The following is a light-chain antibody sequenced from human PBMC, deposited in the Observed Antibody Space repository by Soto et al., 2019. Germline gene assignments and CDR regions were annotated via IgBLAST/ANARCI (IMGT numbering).Light chain of an antibody. J-gene: IGKJ1*01. Sequence: DIQMTQSPSTLSASVGDRVTITCRASQSISSWLAWYQQKPGKAPRLLISDASTLGSGVPTRFRGSRSGTEFTLTISSLQPDDFATYYCQQYNSYSRTFGQGTKVDIK. V-gene: IGKV1-5*01. CDR3: QQYNSYSRT. CDR2: DAS. CDR1: QSISSW.